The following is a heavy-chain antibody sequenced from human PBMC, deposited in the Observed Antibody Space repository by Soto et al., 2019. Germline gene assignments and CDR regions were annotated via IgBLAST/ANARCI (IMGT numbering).Heavy chain of an antibody. J-gene: IGHJ5*02. CDR1: GYTFTGYY. CDR2: INPNSGGT. Sequence: ASVKVSCKASGYTFTGYYMHWVRQAPGQGLEWMGWINPNSGGTNYAQKFQGRVTMTRDTSISAAYMELSRLRSDDTAVYYCARDRSSGPGWFDPWGQGTLVTVSS. D-gene: IGHD6-19*01. V-gene: IGHV1-2*02. CDR3: ARDRSSGPGWFDP.